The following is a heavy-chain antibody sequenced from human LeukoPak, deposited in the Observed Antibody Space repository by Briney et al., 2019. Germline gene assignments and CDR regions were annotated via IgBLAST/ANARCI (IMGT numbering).Heavy chain of an antibody. CDR1: GYSFTGYY. Sequence: ASVKVSCKTSGYSFTGYYIHWVRQAPGQGLEWMGWINPNSGGTNYAQKFQGRVTMTRDTSISTAYMELSRLRSDDTAVYYCARLRVGDGFDYWGQGTLVTVSS. D-gene: IGHD5-24*01. CDR3: ARLRVGDGFDY. V-gene: IGHV1-2*02. J-gene: IGHJ4*02. CDR2: INPNSGGT.